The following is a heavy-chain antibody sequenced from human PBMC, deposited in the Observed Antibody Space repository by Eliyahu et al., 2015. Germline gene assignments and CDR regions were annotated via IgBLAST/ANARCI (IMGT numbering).Heavy chain of an antibody. CDR1: GFTFSXYE. J-gene: IGHJ4*02. CDR2: ISSSGSTI. CDR3: ARFGPELLGWGELFDY. D-gene: IGHD1-26*01. Sequence: EVQLVESGGGLVQPGGSLRLSCAASGFTFSXYEMNWVRQAPGKGLEGVSYISSSGSTIYYADSVKGRFTISRDNAKNSLYLQMNSLRAEDTAVYYCARFGPELLGWGELFDYWGQGTLVTVSS. V-gene: IGHV3-48*03.